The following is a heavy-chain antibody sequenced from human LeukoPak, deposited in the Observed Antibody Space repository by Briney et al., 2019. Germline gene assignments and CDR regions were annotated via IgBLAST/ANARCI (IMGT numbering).Heavy chain of an antibody. J-gene: IGHJ4*02. CDR3: ARSGCSAGSCYSQTVRFDS. V-gene: IGHV1-18*01. Sequence: ASVKVSCKASGYTFSNYGITWVRQAPREGLEWMAWISAYNGNTDYAQKFQGRVTVTADTSTSTAYMELRSLRSDDTAVYYCARSGCSAGSCYSQTVRFDSWGQGTLVTVSS. D-gene: IGHD2-15*01. CDR2: ISAYNGNT. CDR1: GYTFSNYG.